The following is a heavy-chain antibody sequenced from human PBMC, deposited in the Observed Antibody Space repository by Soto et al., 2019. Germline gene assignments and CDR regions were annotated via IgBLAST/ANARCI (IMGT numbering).Heavy chain of an antibody. CDR2: INPSGGST. D-gene: IGHD6-13*01. CDR3: ARDMSYSSSWYYYYYYMDV. Sequence: QVQLVQSGAEVKKPGASVKVSCKASGYTFTSYYMHWVRQAPGQGLEWMGIINPSGGSTSYAQKFQGRVTMTRDTSTSTVYMELSSVRSEDTAVYYCARDMSYSSSWYYYYYYMDVWGKGTTVTVSS. CDR1: GYTFTSYY. J-gene: IGHJ6*03. V-gene: IGHV1-46*03.